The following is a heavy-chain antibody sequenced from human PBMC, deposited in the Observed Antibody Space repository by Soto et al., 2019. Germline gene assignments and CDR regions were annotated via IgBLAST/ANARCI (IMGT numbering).Heavy chain of an antibody. Sequence: GGSLRLSCAASGFTFSRYAMHWVRQAPGKGLYWVAVISYDGGSEDYADSVKGRFTISRDNSKNTLYLQMNSLRVEDTAVYYCERAFRITGSTSYFDYWGQGTLVTVYS. CDR3: ERAFRITGSTSYFDY. J-gene: IGHJ4*02. CDR1: GFTFSRYA. D-gene: IGHD1-7*01. CDR2: ISYDGGSE. V-gene: IGHV3-30*01.